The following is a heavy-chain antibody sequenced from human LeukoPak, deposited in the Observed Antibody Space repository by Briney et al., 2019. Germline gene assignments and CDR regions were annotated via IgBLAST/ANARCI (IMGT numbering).Heavy chain of an antibody. Sequence: GGSLRLSCAASGFTFSSYAMNWVRQAPGKGLEWVSGISGSGGSTYYADSVKGRFTISRDNSKNTLCLQMNSLRAEDTARYYCASSNVYSDFLFEYWGQGTLVTVSS. V-gene: IGHV3-23*01. CDR1: GFTFSSYA. CDR3: ASSNVYSDFLFEY. CDR2: ISGSGGST. D-gene: IGHD4-11*01. J-gene: IGHJ4*02.